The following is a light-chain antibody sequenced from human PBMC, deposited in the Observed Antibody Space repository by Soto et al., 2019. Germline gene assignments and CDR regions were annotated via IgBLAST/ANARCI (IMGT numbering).Light chain of an antibody. Sequence: SYELTQPPSVSVAPGQTARITCGGNNIGRKIVHWYQQKPGQAPVEVVYDDRDRPSGMPERFSGSNSGNTATLTISSVEAGDEADYYCQLWDSSSDHVVFGGGTKVTVL. J-gene: IGLJ2*01. CDR2: DDR. CDR1: NIGRKI. CDR3: QLWDSSSDHVV. V-gene: IGLV3-21*02.